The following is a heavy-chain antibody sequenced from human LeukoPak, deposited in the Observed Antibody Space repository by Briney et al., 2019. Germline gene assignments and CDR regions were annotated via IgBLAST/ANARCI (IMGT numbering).Heavy chain of an antibody. CDR1: GFTFSSYG. Sequence: GGSLRLSCAASGFTFSSYGMSWVRQAPGKGLEWVSAISGSGGSTYYADSVKGRFTISRDNAQNSLFLQMNSLSAEDTALYYCARDRGYYDSSGFPDYWGQGTLVTVSS. J-gene: IGHJ4*02. D-gene: IGHD3-22*01. V-gene: IGHV3-23*01. CDR3: ARDRGYYDSSGFPDY. CDR2: ISGSGGST.